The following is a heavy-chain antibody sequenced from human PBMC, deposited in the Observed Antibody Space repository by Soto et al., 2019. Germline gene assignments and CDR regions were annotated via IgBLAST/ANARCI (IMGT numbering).Heavy chain of an antibody. J-gene: IGHJ3*02. V-gene: IGHV4-30-2*01. Sequence: QLPLQESGSGLVTPSQTLSLPCAVSGGSISRGGYSWSWIRQPPGTGLEWIGYIYHSGSTSYNPALKSRVTIAVDRSKNQFSRKLSSVTAADTAVYYCARDPAIWGQGTMVTVSS. CDR2: IYHSGST. CDR3: ARDPAI. CDR1: GGSISRGGYS.